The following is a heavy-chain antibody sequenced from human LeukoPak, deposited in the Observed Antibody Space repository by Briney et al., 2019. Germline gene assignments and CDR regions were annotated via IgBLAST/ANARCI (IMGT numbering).Heavy chain of an antibody. D-gene: IGHD3-3*01. J-gene: IGHJ5*02. CDR1: GFTFDDYA. Sequence: PGGSLRLSXAASGFTFDDYAMHWVRQAPGKGLEWVSLISGDGNNTYYSDSVKGRFTISRDNSKNSLYLQMNSLRTEDTALYYCARTLLRSLNWFDPWGQGTLVTVSS. CDR3: ARTLLRSLNWFDP. CDR2: ISGDGNNT. V-gene: IGHV3-43*02.